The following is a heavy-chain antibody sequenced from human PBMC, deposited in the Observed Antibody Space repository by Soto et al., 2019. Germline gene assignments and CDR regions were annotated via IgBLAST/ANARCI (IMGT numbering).Heavy chain of an antibody. CDR1: GFTFSSYG. J-gene: IGHJ4*02. CDR3: ARVPRSGYLDY. CDR2: IWYDGSNK. Sequence: GGSLRLSCAASGFTFSSYGMHWVRQAPGKGLEWVAVIWYDGSNKYYADSVKGRFTISRDNSKNTLYLQMNSLRAEDTAVYYYARVPRSGYLDYWGQGTLVTVSS. D-gene: IGHD3-22*01. V-gene: IGHV3-33*01.